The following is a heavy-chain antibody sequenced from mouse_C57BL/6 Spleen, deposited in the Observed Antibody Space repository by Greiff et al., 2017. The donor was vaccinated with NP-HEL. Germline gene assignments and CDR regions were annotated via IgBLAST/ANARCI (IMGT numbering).Heavy chain of an antibody. J-gene: IGHJ3*01. D-gene: IGHD2-3*01. CDR3: ARGNGYSLAY. V-gene: IGHV1-50*01. Sequence: QVQLKQPGAELVKPGASVKLSCKASGYTFTSYWMQWVKQRPGQGLEWIGEIDPSDSYTNYNQKFKGKATLTVDTSSSTAYMQLSSLTSEDSAVYYCARGNGYSLAYWGQGTLVTVSA. CDR2: IDPSDSYT. CDR1: GYTFTSYW.